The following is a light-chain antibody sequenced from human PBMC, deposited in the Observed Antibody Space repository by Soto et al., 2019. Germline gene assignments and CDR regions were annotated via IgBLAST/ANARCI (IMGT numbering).Light chain of an antibody. V-gene: IGKV1-5*03. CDR1: QSINYW. Sequence: DIQMTQSPSTLSASIGDRVTITCRASQSINYWLAWYQQRPGKAPKLLIYKASNLESGVPSRFSGSGSGTEFTLTISSLQPDDFATYYCQHYNSCSRTFGQGTKVEIK. J-gene: IGKJ1*01. CDR3: QHYNSCSRT. CDR2: KAS.